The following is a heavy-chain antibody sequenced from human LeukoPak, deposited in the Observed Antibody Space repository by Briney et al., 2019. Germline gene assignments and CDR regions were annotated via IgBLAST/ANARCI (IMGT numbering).Heavy chain of an antibody. V-gene: IGHV1-69*13. Sequence: ASVKVSCKASGGTFSSYAIGWVRQAPGQGLERMGGIIPIFGTANYAQKFQGRVTITADESTSTAYMELSSLRSEDTAVYYCARSPRYDSSGYYYSYYFDYWGQGTLVTVSS. CDR3: ARSPRYDSSGYYYSYYFDY. CDR2: IIPIFGTA. CDR1: GGTFSSYA. D-gene: IGHD3-22*01. J-gene: IGHJ4*02.